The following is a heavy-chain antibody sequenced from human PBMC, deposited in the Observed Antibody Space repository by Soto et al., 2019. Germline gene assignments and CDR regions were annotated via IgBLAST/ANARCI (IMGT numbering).Heavy chain of an antibody. CDR2: IIPMYGPP. Sequence: SVKVSCKASGHTFSDYAISWVRQAPGHGLEWMGGIIPMYGPPNYAQKFQGRLTLTADDSTGTVFMELTGLTSDDTAIYYCAREGRLLAPAESLQYWGQGTRVTVS. J-gene: IGHJ1*01. V-gene: IGHV1-69*13. CDR1: GHTFSDYA. D-gene: IGHD2-8*02. CDR3: AREGRLLAPAESLQY.